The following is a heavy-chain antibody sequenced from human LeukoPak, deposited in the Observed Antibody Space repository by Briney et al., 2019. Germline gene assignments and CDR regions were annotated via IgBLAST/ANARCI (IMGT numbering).Heavy chain of an antibody. CDR3: ARLRNKYDTSGYYPFDY. CDR2: WFYSGGT. V-gene: IGHV4-59*08. Sequence: SSETLSLTCTVSGGSIRDYYWNWIRQSPGKGLEWIGCWFYSGGTNYNPSPKGRVTISVDTSKNQFSLKLSSVTAADTAVYYCARLRNKYDTSGYYPFDYWGQGTLVTVSS. J-gene: IGHJ4*02. CDR1: GGSIRDYY. D-gene: IGHD3-22*01.